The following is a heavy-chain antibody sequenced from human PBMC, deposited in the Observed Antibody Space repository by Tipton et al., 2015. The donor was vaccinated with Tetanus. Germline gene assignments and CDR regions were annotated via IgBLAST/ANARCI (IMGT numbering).Heavy chain of an antibody. CDR1: GYTFTSYG. D-gene: IGHD2-15*01. J-gene: IGHJ6*02. V-gene: IGHV1-18*01. CDR2: ISAYNGDT. Sequence: QSGAEVKKPGASVKVSCKASGYTFTSYGISWVRQAPGQGLEWMGWISAYNGDTNYAQKLQGRVTMTTDTSTSTAYMELRSLRSDDTAVYYCARTLRSYYYYCGMDVWGQGTTVTVSS. CDR3: ARTLRSYYYYCGMDV.